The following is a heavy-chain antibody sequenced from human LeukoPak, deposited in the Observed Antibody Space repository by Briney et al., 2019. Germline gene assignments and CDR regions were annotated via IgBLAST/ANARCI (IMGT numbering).Heavy chain of an antibody. CDR1: GASNNSFY. CDR2: THPSGNT. J-gene: IGHJ5*02. Sequence: SETLSLTCTVSGASNNSFYWSWLRLPPGKGLEWIGYTHPSGNTNYSPSLKSRVTIAMDTSTSQFSLKLKSVTAADTAVYYCARKAPKKGWFDPGAREPWSPSPQ. CDR3: ARKAPKKGWFDP. V-gene: IGHV4-4*09.